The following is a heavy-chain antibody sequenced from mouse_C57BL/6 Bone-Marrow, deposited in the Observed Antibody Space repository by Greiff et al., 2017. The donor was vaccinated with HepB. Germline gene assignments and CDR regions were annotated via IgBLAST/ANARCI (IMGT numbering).Heavy chain of an antibody. CDR1: GYTFTSYW. CDR3: ASKAHYYGSSLYYAMDY. V-gene: IGHV1-59*01. D-gene: IGHD1-1*01. J-gene: IGHJ4*01. Sequence: QVQLQQPGAELVRPGTSVKLSCKASGYTFTSYWMHWVKQRPGQGLEWIGVIDPSDSYTNYNQKFKGKATLTVDTSSSTAYMQLSSLTSEDSAVYYCASKAHYYGSSLYYAMDYWGQGTSVTVSS. CDR2: IDPSDSYT.